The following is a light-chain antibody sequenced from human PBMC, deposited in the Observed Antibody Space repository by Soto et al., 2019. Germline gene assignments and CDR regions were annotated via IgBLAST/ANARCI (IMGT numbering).Light chain of an antibody. CDR1: QSISSK. V-gene: IGKV3-15*01. CDR2: GAS. Sequence: IVMTQSPATLSVSPGDRATLSCRASQSISSKLAWDQQKPGQAPRVLIYGASTRPSGIPARFSGSGSGTEFALTISSLQTQDFAVYYCQHYNDCPSPWTFGQGTRVEIK. J-gene: IGKJ1*01. CDR3: QHYNDCPSPWT.